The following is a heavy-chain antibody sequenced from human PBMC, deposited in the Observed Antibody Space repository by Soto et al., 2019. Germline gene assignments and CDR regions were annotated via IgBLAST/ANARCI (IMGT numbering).Heavy chain of an antibody. CDR1: GFTFDDYA. D-gene: IGHD3-10*01. CDR3: AKDHNYYGSGSYYFFDY. J-gene: IGHJ4*02. Sequence: EVQLVESGGGLVQPGRSLRLSCAASGFTFDDYAMHWVRQAPGKGLEWVSGISWNSGSIGYADSVKGRFTISRDNAKNSLYLQMNSLRAEDTALYYCAKDHNYYGSGSYYFFDYWGQGTLVTVSS. CDR2: ISWNSGSI. V-gene: IGHV3-9*01.